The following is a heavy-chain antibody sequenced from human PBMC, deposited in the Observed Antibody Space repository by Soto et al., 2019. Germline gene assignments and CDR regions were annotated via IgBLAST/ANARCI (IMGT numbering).Heavy chain of an antibody. CDR3: AKDGLKRITMVRGVNDYMDV. J-gene: IGHJ6*03. CDR1: GFTFSSYA. D-gene: IGHD3-10*01. Sequence: PGGSLRLSCAASGFTFSSYAMSWVRQAPGKGLDWVSSVSTSGVTYYADSVKGRFTSSRDNSKNTLYLQLNSLRAEDTAVCYCAKDGLKRITMVRGVNDYMDVWGKGTTVTVSS. V-gene: IGHV3-23*01. CDR2: VSTSGVT.